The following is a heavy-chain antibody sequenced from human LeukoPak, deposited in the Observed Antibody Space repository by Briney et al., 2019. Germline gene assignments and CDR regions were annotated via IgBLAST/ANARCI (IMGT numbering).Heavy chain of an antibody. Sequence: GGSLRLSCEASGFTFTGSSMNWVRQAPGKGLEWVSAISGSGGSTYYADSVKGRFTISRDNSKNTLYLQMNSLRAEDTAVYYCAMRFDYWGQGTLVTVSS. J-gene: IGHJ4*02. CDR2: ISGSGGST. D-gene: IGHD3-16*01. CDR3: AMRFDY. CDR1: GFTFTGSS. V-gene: IGHV3-23*01.